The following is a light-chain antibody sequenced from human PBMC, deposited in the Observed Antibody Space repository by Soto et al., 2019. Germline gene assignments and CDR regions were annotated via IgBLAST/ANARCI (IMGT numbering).Light chain of an antibody. Sequence: AIRMTQSPSSLSASTGDRVTITCRASQGISSYLAWYQQKPGKAPKLLIYAASTLQSGVPSRFSGSGSGTDFTLTISCLQSEDFATYYCQQYYSYPWTFGQGTKVENK. CDR3: QQYYSYPWT. V-gene: IGKV1-8*01. J-gene: IGKJ1*01. CDR1: QGISSY. CDR2: AAS.